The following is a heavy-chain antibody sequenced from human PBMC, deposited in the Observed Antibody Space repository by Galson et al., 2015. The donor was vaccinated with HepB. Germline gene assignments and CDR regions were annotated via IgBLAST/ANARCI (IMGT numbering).Heavy chain of an antibody. J-gene: IGHJ6*02. V-gene: IGHV3-21*01. D-gene: IGHD4-23*01. CDR3: ARDRGVVTPYGMDV. Sequence: SLRLSCAASGFTFSSYSMNWVRQAPGKGLEWVSSISSSSSYIYYADSVKGRFTISRDNAKNSLYLQMNSLRAEDTAVYYCARDRGVVTPYGMDVWGQGTTVTVSS. CDR2: ISSSSSYI. CDR1: GFTFSSYS.